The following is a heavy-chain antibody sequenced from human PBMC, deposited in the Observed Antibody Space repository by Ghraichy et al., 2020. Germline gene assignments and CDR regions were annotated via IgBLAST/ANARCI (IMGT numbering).Heavy chain of an antibody. J-gene: IGHJ6*02. V-gene: IGHV3-7*01. D-gene: IGHD3-22*01. CDR1: GFTFSTYW. CDR3: AREKAASSGNYFYYYGMDV. CDR2: IKQDGSEI. Sequence: GGSLRLSCAASGFTFSTYWMSWVRQAPGKGLEWVANIKQDGSEIHYVDSLKGRFTISRDNAKNSLFLQMNSLRAEDTGVYYCAREKAASSGNYFYYYGMDVWGQGTTVTVSS.